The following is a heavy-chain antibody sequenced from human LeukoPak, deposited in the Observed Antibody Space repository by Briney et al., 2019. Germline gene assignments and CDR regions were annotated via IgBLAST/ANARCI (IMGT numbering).Heavy chain of an antibody. CDR3: AKRGQQLAFYYFDY. V-gene: IGHV3-23*01. J-gene: IGHJ4*02. CDR2: ISGSGGST. Sequence: PGGSLRLSCAASGFTFSSYGMSWVRQAPGKGLEWVSAISGSGGSTYYADSVKGRLTISRDNSKNTLYLQMNSLRAEDTAVYYCAKRGQQLAFYYFDYWGQGTLVTVSS. CDR1: GFTFSSYG. D-gene: IGHD6-13*01.